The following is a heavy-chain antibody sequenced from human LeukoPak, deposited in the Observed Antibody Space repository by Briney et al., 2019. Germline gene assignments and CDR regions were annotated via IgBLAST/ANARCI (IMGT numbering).Heavy chain of an antibody. D-gene: IGHD3-10*01. Sequence: GGSLRLSCAASGFTFSSYSMNWVRQAPGKGLEWVSSISSSSSYINYADSVRGRFTISRDNAKNSLFLQMDSLRGEDTAVYYCAHYPYGLFGEYFQHWGQGTLVTVSS. V-gene: IGHV3-21*01. CDR3: AHYPYGLFGEYFQH. CDR1: GFTFSSYS. J-gene: IGHJ1*01. CDR2: ISSSSSYI.